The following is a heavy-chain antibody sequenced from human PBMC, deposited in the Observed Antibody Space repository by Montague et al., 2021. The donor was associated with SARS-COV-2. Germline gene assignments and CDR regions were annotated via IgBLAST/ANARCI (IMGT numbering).Heavy chain of an antibody. CDR3: AREKARITIFGAPRGYMDV. CDR1: GFTFSGYE. D-gene: IGHD3-3*01. CDR2: ISSSGSTI. J-gene: IGHJ6*03. V-gene: IGHV3-48*03. Sequence: SLLLSFSASGFTFSGYEMNWVRQAPGKGLEWVSYISSSGSTIYYADSVKGRFTISRDNAKNSLYLQMNSLRAEDTAVYYCAREKARITIFGAPRGYMDVWGKGTTVTVSS.